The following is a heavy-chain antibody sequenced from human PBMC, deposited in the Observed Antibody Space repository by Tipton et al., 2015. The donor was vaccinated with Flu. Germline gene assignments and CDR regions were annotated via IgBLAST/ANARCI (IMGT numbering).Heavy chain of an antibody. CDR1: GGSFSSYY. Sequence: LRLSCAVYGGSFSSYYWSWIRQPAGKGLEWIGRIYTSGSTNYNPSLKSRVTMSVDTSKNQFSLKLSSVTAADTAVYYCARGPYGDYVLYYYYGMDVWGQGTTVTVSS. CDR3: ARGPYGDYVLYYYYGMDV. J-gene: IGHJ6*02. V-gene: IGHV4-59*10. D-gene: IGHD4-17*01. CDR2: IYTSGST.